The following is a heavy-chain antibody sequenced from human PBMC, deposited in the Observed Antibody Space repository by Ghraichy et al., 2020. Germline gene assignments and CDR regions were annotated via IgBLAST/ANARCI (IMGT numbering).Heavy chain of an antibody. CDR1: GGTFSSYA. CDR2: IIPIFGTA. D-gene: IGHD5-18*01. CDR3: ARGGYSYGVTTYYYYMDV. V-gene: IGHV1-69*06. J-gene: IGHJ6*03. Sequence: SVKVSCKASGGTFSSYAISWVRQAPGQGLEWMGGIIPIFGTANYAQKFQGRVTITADKSTSTAYMELSSLRSEDTAVYYCARGGYSYGVTTYYYYMDVWGKETTVTVSS.